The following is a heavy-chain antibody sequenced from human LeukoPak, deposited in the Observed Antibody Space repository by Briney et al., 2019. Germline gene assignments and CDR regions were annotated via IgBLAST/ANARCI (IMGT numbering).Heavy chain of an antibody. CDR1: GYTFTAYY. J-gene: IGHJ4*02. CDR3: ARGDIYWDY. Sequence: ASVKVSCKASGYTFTAYYVHWVRQAPGQGPEWMGWIHPNSGGTKYAQNFRGRVTMTRDTSITTAYMELSSLRSDDTAVYYCARGDIYWDYWGQGTQVTVSS. CDR2: IHPNSGGT. V-gene: IGHV1-2*02. D-gene: IGHD2-15*01.